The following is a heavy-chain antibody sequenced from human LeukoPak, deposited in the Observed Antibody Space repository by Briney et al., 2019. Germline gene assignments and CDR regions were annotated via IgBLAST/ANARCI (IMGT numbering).Heavy chain of an antibody. Sequence: PGGSLRLSCVASGFTFSSYSMNWVRQAPGKGLEWVSYISSSGTTKYYADSVKGRFTISRDNAKNSLYLQMNSLRAEDTAVYYCARALPSPLYSGSYADAFDIWGQGTMVTVSS. V-gene: IGHV3-48*04. CDR1: GFTFSSYS. CDR3: ARALPSPLYSGSYADAFDI. J-gene: IGHJ3*02. D-gene: IGHD1-26*01. CDR2: ISSSGTTK.